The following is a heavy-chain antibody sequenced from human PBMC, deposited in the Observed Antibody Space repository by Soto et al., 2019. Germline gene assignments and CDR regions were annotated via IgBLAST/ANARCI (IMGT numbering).Heavy chain of an antibody. CDR3: ARVAYVDESFDY. Sequence: EVHLVESGGGLVQPGGSLRLSCAASGFTFSSYWMTWVRQAPGKGLELVANTKPDGSEKNYVGSVKGRFTISRDNAKNSLFLQMDSLRAEDTAVYYCARVAYVDESFDYWGQGTLVTVSS. J-gene: IGHJ4*02. CDR1: GFTFSSYW. V-gene: IGHV3-7*01. D-gene: IGHD2-21*01. CDR2: TKPDGSEK.